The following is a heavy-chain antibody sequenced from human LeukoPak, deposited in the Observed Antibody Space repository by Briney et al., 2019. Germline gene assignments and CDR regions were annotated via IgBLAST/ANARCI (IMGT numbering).Heavy chain of an antibody. J-gene: IGHJ4*02. CDR2: IYYSGST. V-gene: IGHV4-31*03. CDR1: GGSISSGGYY. CDR3: ARTYSGSYHFDY. Sequence: SETLSLTCTVSGGSISSGGYYWSWIRQHTGKGLEWIGYIYYSGSTYYNPSLKSRVTISVDTSKNQFSLKLSSVTAADTAVYYCARTYSGSYHFDYWGQGTLVTVSS. D-gene: IGHD1-26*01.